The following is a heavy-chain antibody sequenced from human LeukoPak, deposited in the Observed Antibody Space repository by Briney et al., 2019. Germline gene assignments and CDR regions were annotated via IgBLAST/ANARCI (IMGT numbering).Heavy chain of an antibody. CDR1: GGSISSYY. Sequence: PSETLSLTCTVSGGSISSYYWSWIRQPPGKGLEWIGYICYSGSTNYNPSLKSRVTISVDTSKNQFSLKLSSVTAADSPLYYCGRVVFDYYDSSGYPYYFDYWGQGTLVTVSS. CDR2: ICYSGST. D-gene: IGHD3-22*01. V-gene: IGHV4-59*01. CDR3: GRVVFDYYDSSGYPYYFDY. J-gene: IGHJ4*02.